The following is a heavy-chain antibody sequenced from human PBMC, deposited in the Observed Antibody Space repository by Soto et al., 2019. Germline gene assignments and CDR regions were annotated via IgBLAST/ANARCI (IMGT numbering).Heavy chain of an antibody. CDR2: IDPSDSYT. D-gene: IGHD5-12*01. CDR1: GYSFTNYW. V-gene: IGHV5-10-1*01. CDR3: AXHQVEMATITAGEIFDY. J-gene: IGHJ4*02. Sequence: GEALKISCKGSGYSFTNYWISWGREMAGKGLEWMGRIDPSDSYTNYSPSFQGHVTISADKSISTAYLQWSSLKASDTAMYYCAXHQVEMATITAGEIFDYWGQGTLVTVSS.